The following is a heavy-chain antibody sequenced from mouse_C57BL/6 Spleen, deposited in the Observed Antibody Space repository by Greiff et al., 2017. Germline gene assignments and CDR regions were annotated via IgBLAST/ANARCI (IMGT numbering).Heavy chain of an antibody. CDR1: GFNIKNTY. J-gene: IGHJ4*01. CDR2: IDPANGNT. Sequence: EVKLVESVAELVRPGASVKLSCTASGFNIKNTYMHWVKQRPEQGLEWIGRIDPANGNTKYAPKFQGKATITADTSSNTAYLQLSSLTSEDTAIYYCAPITTVVGYAMDYWGQGTSVTVSS. D-gene: IGHD1-1*01. V-gene: IGHV14-3*01. CDR3: APITTVVGYAMDY.